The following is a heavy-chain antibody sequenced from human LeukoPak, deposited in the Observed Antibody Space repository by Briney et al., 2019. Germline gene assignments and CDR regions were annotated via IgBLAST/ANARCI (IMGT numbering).Heavy chain of an antibody. Sequence: PSETLSLTCAVYGRSFSGYYWTWIRQAPGKGLEWIGEINHSGITDYNPSLRSRVTISVDTSKNQFSLKLSSVTAADTAIYYCARAVIVVAAATQRNWFDPWGQGTLVTVSS. CDR2: INHSGIT. J-gene: IGHJ5*02. CDR3: ARAVIVVAAATQRNWFDP. V-gene: IGHV4-34*01. D-gene: IGHD2-15*01. CDR1: GRSFSGYY.